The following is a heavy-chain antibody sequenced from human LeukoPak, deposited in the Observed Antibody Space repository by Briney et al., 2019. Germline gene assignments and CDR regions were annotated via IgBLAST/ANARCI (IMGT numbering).Heavy chain of an antibody. D-gene: IGHD3-16*01. J-gene: IGHJ6*02. V-gene: IGHV3-43*02. Sequence: GGSLRLSRADSGFTFHDYAMHWVRQAPGKGLEWVSLISGDGGSTYYADSVKGRFTISRYNSKNSLYLQMNSLRTEDTALYYCAKLPSLITRMTHYYSDGMNVWGQGTMVTVSS. CDR3: AKLPSLITRMTHYYSDGMNV. CDR2: ISGDGGST. CDR1: GFTFHDYA.